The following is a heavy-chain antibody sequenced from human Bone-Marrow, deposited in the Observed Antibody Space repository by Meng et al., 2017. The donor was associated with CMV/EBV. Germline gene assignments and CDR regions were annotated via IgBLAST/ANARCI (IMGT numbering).Heavy chain of an antibody. J-gene: IGHJ4*01. CDR3: ARSVVTPFYFDY. D-gene: IGHD4-23*01. CDR2: ISSSGSTI. V-gene: IGHV3-11*01. Sequence: GESLKISCAASGFTFSDYYMSWIRQAPGKGLEWVSYISSSGSTIYYADSVKGRFTISRDNAKNSLYLQMNSLRAEDTAVYYCARSVVTPFYFDYWGHGTLVPVSS. CDR1: GFTFSDYY.